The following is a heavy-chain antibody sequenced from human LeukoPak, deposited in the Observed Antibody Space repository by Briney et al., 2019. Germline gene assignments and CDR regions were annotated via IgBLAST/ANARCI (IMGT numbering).Heavy chain of an antibody. D-gene: IGHD6-19*01. V-gene: IGHV4-39*07. CDR3: ATVSIAVAGKGDY. CDR2: IYYSGST. J-gene: IGHJ4*02. Sequence: RASETLSLTCTVSGGSISSSSCYWGWIRQPPGKGLEWIGSIYYSGSTYYNPSLKSRVTISVDTSKNQFSLKLSSVTAADTAVYYCATVSIAVAGKGDYWGQGTLVTVSS. CDR1: GGSISSSSCY.